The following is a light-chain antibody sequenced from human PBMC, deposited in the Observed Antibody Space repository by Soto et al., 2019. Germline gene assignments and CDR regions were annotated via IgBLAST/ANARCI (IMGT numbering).Light chain of an antibody. J-gene: IGLJ3*02. CDR1: DSNVGINF. Sequence: QSVLTQPPSASATPGQRVTISCSGSDSNVGINFVYWYQQLPGTAPKLLIYNDHQRPSGVPDRFSGSKSGTSASLAISGLQSEDEADYYCAVWDVSLTAWVFGGGTKLTVL. CDR3: AVWDVSLTAWV. V-gene: IGLV1-44*01. CDR2: NDH.